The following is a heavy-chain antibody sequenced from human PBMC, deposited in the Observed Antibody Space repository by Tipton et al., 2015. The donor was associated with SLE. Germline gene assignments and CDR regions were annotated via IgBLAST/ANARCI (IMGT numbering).Heavy chain of an antibody. J-gene: IGHJ4*02. CDR3: ARGLSGNPDY. CDR2: IYYSGST. D-gene: IGHD4-23*01. V-gene: IGHV4-59*12. Sequence: TLSLTCTVSGGSISSYYWSWIRQPPGKGLEWIGYIYYSGSTNHNPSLKSRVTISVDTSKNQFSLKLSSVTAADTAVYYCARGLSGNPDYWGQGTLVTVSS. CDR1: GGSISSYY.